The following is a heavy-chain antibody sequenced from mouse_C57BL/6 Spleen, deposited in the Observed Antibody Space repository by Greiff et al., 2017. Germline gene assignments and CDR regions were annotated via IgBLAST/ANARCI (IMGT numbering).Heavy chain of an antibody. V-gene: IGHV1-78*01. CDR2: IYPRDGST. J-gene: IGHJ2*01. CDR1: GYTFTDYT. Sequence: VQLQQSDAELVKPGASVKISCKASGYTFTDYTIHWMKQRPEQGLEWIGYIYPRDGSTKYNEKFKGKATLTADKSSSTAYVQLNSLTSEDSAVYYCARWGGYSFDYWGQGTTLTVST. CDR3: ARWGGYSFDY.